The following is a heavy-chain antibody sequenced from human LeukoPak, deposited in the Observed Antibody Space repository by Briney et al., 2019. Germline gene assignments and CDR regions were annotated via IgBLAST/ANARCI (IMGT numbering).Heavy chain of an antibody. Sequence: GESLKISCKGSGYSFTSYWIGWVRQMPGKGLEWMGIIYPGDSDTRYSPSFQGQVTISADKSISTAYLQWSSLKASDTAMYYCARSLPYGPGSYLLDYWGQGTLVTVSS. CDR3: ARSLPYGPGSYLLDY. V-gene: IGHV5-51*01. D-gene: IGHD3-10*01. J-gene: IGHJ4*02. CDR1: GYSFTSYW. CDR2: IYPGDSDT.